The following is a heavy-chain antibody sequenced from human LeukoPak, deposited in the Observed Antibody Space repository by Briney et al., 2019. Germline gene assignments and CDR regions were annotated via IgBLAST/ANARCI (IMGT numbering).Heavy chain of an antibody. J-gene: IGHJ4*02. CDR1: GYTFTSYD. CDR2: IIPIFGTA. D-gene: IGHD3-3*01. Sequence: GASVKVSCKASGYTFTSYDINWVRQAPGQGLEWMGGIIPIFGTANYAQKFQGRVTITADESTSTAYMELSSLRSEDTAVYYCARTRLEWLQFDYWGQGTLVTVSS. V-gene: IGHV1-69*13. CDR3: ARTRLEWLQFDY.